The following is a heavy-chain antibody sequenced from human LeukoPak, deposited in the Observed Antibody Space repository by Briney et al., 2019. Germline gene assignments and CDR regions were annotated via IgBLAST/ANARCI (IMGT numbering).Heavy chain of an antibody. J-gene: IGHJ4*02. CDR1: GYSISSGYY. CDR3: ASIPYSSGWY. Sequence: SETLSLTCTVSGYSISSGYYWGWIRQPPGKGLEWIGSIYHSGSTYYNPSLKSRVTISVDTSKNQFSLKLSSVTVADTAVYYCASIPYSSGWYWGQGTLVTVSS. CDR2: IYHSGST. V-gene: IGHV4-38-2*02. D-gene: IGHD6-19*01.